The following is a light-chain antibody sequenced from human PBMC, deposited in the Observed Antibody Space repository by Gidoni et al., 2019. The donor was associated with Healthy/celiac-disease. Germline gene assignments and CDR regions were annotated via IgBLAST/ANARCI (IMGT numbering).Light chain of an antibody. CDR2: DVS. CDR3: CSYAGSYPWV. Sequence: QSALTQPRSVSGYPGQSVPISCTGTRSDVGGYNYVSWYQQHPGKAPKLMIYDVSKRPSGGPDRFSGSKSGNTASLTISGLQAEDEADYYCCSYAGSYPWVFGGGTKLTVL. CDR1: RSDVGGYNY. J-gene: IGLJ3*02. V-gene: IGLV2-11*01.